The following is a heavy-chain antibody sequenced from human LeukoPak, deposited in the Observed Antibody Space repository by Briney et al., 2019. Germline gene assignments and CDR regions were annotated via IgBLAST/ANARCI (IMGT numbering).Heavy chain of an antibody. CDR2: IYYSGST. Sequence: SETLSLTCTVSGGSISSYYWTWIRQPPGKGLEWIGYIYYSGSTNYNPSLKSRVTISVDTSKNQFSLKLSSVTAADTAVYYCARGKSELWFGELLGRFDPWGQGTLVTVSS. V-gene: IGHV4-59*01. CDR3: ARGKSELWFGELLGRFDP. CDR1: GGSISSYY. D-gene: IGHD3-10*01. J-gene: IGHJ5*02.